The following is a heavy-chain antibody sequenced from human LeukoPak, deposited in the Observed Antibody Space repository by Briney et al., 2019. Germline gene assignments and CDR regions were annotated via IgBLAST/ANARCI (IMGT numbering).Heavy chain of an antibody. J-gene: IGHJ4*02. CDR2: ISSSSSYI. V-gene: IGHV3-21*01. CDR1: GFTFSSYS. CDR3: ARDRDVWGSYQYYFDY. D-gene: IGHD3-16*02. Sequence: PGGSLRLSCAASGFTFSSYSMNWVRQAPGKGLEWVSSISSSSSYIYYADSVKGRFTISRDNAKNSLYLQMNSLRAEDTAVYYCARDRDVWGSYQYYFDYWGQGTLVTVSS.